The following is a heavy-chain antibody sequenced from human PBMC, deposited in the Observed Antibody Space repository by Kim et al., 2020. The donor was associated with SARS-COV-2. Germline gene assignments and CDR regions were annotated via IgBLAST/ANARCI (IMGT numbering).Heavy chain of an antibody. CDR2: ISWDGGST. CDR3: AKDKGSMVEGGLDY. V-gene: IGHV3-43D*03. Sequence: GGSLRLSCAASGFTFDDYAMHWVRQAPGKGLEWVSLISWDGGSTYYADSVKGRFTISRDNSKNSLYLQMNSLRAEDTALYYCAKDKGSMVEGGLDYWGQGTLVTVSS. J-gene: IGHJ4*02. D-gene: IGHD3-10*01. CDR1: GFTFDDYA.